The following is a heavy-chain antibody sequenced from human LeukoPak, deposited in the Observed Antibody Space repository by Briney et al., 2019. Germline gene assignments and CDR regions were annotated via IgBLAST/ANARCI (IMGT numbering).Heavy chain of an antibody. CDR1: GYTFTRYD. CDR2: MNPNSGNT. Sequence: ASVTVSCKASGYTFTRYDINWVRQATGQGLEWMGWMNPNSGNTGYAQKFQGRVTITRNTSISTAYMELSSLRSEDTAVYYCARGYGGLYYYYGMDVWGQGTTVTVSS. V-gene: IGHV1-8*01. J-gene: IGHJ6*02. CDR3: ARGYGGLYYYYGMDV. D-gene: IGHD4-23*01.